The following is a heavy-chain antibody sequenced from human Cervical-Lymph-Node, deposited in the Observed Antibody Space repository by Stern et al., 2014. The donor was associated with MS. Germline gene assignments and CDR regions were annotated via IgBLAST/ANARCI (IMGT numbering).Heavy chain of an antibody. CDR2: IYYSGST. Sequence: QVQLQQSGPGLVKPSETLSLTCTVSGGSISSYYWSWIRQPPGKGLERIGYIYYSGSTNYNPSLKSRVTISVDTSKNQFSLKLSSVTAADTAVYYCARVRPGYYDSSGYCDYWGQGTLVTVSS. J-gene: IGHJ4*02. D-gene: IGHD3-22*01. V-gene: IGHV4-59*01. CDR1: GGSISSYY. CDR3: ARVRPGYYDSSGYCDY.